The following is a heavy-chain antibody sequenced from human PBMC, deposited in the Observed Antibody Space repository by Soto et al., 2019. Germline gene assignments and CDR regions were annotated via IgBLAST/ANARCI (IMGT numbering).Heavy chain of an antibody. Sequence: EVQLVESGGGLVQPGGSLRLSCAASGFTVSSNYMSWVRQAPGKGLEWVSVIYSGGSTYYADSVKGRFTISRDNSKNTLYLQMNSLRAEDTAVYYCARDSGWWLRLNWHVNDAFDIWGQGTMVTVSS. CDR3: ARDSGWWLRLNWHVNDAFDI. V-gene: IGHV3-66*01. CDR1: GFTVSSNY. J-gene: IGHJ3*02. D-gene: IGHD5-12*01. CDR2: IYSGGST.